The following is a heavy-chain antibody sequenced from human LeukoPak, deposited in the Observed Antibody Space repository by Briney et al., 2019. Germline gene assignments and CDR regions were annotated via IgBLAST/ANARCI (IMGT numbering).Heavy chain of an antibody. J-gene: IGHJ4*02. CDR2: INSRGSTI. V-gene: IGHV3-48*03. Sequence: PGRSLRLSCAASGLTFSSYEMNWVRQAPGQGLEWVSSINSRGSTIYYADPVKGRFTIYRDNAKNSLYLQMNSLRAEDTAVYWCARDRSQGYSGSSDYWGQGTLVTVSS. D-gene: IGHD5-12*01. CDR3: ARDRSQGYSGSSDY. CDR1: GLTFSSYE.